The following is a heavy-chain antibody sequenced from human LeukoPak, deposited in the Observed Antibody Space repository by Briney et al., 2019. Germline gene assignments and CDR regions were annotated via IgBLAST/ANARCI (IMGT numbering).Heavy chain of an antibody. J-gene: IGHJ6*02. CDR3: ARDLADYSNYEFAFMDV. V-gene: IGHV3-33*01. CDR2: ISYDGTNK. D-gene: IGHD4-11*01. Sequence: GGSLRLSCAASGLTFSSYGMHWVRQAPGKGLEWVAVISYDGTNKYYADSVKGRFTISRDNSKNTLSLQMNSLRAEDTAVYYCARDLADYSNYEFAFMDVWGQGTTVTVSS. CDR1: GLTFSSYG.